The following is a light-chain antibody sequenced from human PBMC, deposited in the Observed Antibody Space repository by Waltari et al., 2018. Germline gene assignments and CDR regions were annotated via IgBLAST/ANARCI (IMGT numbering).Light chain of an antibody. CDR3: QQYDGEVVT. V-gene: IGKV3-20*01. J-gene: IGKJ4*02. Sequence: IVLTQFPATLSSSPGDRATPPCRASQSVTSISLAWYQEKLGQAPRRLIYGISTRATGIPDRFSGSGSGTDFTLTISRLEPEDFAVYYCQQYDGEVVTFGGGTKV. CDR1: QSVTSIS. CDR2: GIS.